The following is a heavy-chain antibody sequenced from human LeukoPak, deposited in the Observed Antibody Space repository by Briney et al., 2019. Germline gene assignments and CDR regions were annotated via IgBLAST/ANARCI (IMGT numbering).Heavy chain of an antibody. D-gene: IGHD6-19*01. V-gene: IGHV4-30-4*01. CDR3: ARSRQWLVKWLDY. CDR2: IYYSGST. J-gene: IGHJ4*02. CDR1: GGPISSGDYY. Sequence: SQTLSLTCTVSGGPISSGDYYWSWIRQPPGKGLEWIGYIYYSGSTYYNPSLKSRVTISVDTSKNQFSLKLSSVTAADTAVYYCARSRQWLVKWLDYWGQGTLVTVSS.